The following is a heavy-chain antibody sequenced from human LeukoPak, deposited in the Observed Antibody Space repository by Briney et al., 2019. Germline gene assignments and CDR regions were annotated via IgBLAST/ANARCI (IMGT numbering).Heavy chain of an antibody. Sequence: ASVKVSCKASGGTFSSYDISWVRQAPGQGLEWMGGIIPIFGTANYAQKFQGRVTITTDESTSPAYMELSSLRSEDTAVYYCARGLPGYSSGLLDWGQGTLVTVSS. CDR1: GGTFSSYD. D-gene: IGHD6-19*01. CDR2: IIPIFGTA. CDR3: ARGLPGYSSGLLD. J-gene: IGHJ4*02. V-gene: IGHV1-69*05.